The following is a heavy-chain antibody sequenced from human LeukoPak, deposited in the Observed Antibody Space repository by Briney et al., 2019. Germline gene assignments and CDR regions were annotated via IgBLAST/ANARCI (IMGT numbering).Heavy chain of an antibody. Sequence: GGSLRLSCAASGFTFSSYWMSWVRQAPGKGLEWVANIKQDGSEKYYVDSVKGRFTISRDNAKNSLYLQMNSLRAEDTAVYYCARDRYDYVWGSYRYTFDYWGQGTLVTVSS. J-gene: IGHJ4*02. CDR2: IKQDGSEK. V-gene: IGHV3-7*01. CDR1: GFTFSSYW. CDR3: ARDRYDYVWGSYRYTFDY. D-gene: IGHD3-16*02.